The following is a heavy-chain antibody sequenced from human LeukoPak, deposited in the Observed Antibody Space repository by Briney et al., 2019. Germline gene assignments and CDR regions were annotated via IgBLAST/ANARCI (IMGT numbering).Heavy chain of an antibody. J-gene: IGHJ6*02. CDR2: IKQDGSDK. CDR1: GFTFSSYW. CDR3: AKWGGGYYDSSGYYFDGMDV. Sequence: GGSLRLSCAASGFTFSSYWMSWVRQAPGKGLEWVANIKQDGSDKYYVDSVKGRFTISRDNAKNSLYLQMNSLRVDDTAVDYCAKWGGGYYDSSGYYFDGMDVWGQGTTVTVSS. V-gene: IGHV3-7*01. D-gene: IGHD3-22*01.